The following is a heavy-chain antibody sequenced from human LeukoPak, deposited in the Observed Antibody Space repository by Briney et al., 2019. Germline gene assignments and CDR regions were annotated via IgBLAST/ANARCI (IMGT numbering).Heavy chain of an antibody. Sequence: ASVKVSCKASGYTFTSYGISWVRQAPGQGLEWMGWISAYNGNTNYAQKLQGRVTMTTDTSTSTAYMELRSLRSDDTAVYYCARVGFYDYVWGSYHTVDYWGQGTLVTVSS. CDR2: ISAYNGNT. V-gene: IGHV1-18*04. D-gene: IGHD3-16*02. CDR3: ARVGFYDYVWGSYHTVDY. CDR1: GYTFTSYG. J-gene: IGHJ4*02.